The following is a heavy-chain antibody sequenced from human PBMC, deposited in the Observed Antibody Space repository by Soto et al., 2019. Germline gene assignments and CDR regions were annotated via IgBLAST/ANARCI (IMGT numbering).Heavy chain of an antibody. CDR2: IHNSGST. V-gene: IGHV4-59*01. CDR1: DASITGYY. CDR3: ARGDDYGAYVNLARFDY. Sequence: QVQLQESGPGLVRPSETLSLTCIVSDASITGYYWSWIRQPPGKGLEWIGFIHNSGSTKYNPSLKSRVTISIDTSKNQFSLKLSSVTVADAGVYYCARGDDYGAYVNLARFDYWGQGALVTVSS. J-gene: IGHJ4*02. D-gene: IGHD4-17*01.